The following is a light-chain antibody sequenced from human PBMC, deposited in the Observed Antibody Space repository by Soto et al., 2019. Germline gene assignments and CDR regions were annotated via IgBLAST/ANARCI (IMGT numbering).Light chain of an antibody. CDR1: QSVSSN. J-gene: IGKJ4*01. Sequence: EIVMTQSPATLSVSPGERATLSCRASQSVSSNLAWYQRKPGQAPRLLIYGASTRATGIPARFSGSGSGTEFTLTISSLQSEDFAVYYCQQYNNWPRGTFCGGTKVEIK. V-gene: IGKV3-15*01. CDR3: QQYNNWPRGT. CDR2: GAS.